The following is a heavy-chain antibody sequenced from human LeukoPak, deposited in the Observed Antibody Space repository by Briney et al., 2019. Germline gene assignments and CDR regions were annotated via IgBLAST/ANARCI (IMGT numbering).Heavy chain of an antibody. Sequence: PGGSLRLSCAASGFTFSSYAMHWVRQAPGKGLEWVAVISYDGSNKYYADSVKGRFTISRDNSKNTLYLQMNSLRAEDTAVYYCARAPRPYDILTGYHDYWGQGTLVTVSS. CDR1: GFTFSSYA. D-gene: IGHD3-9*01. J-gene: IGHJ4*02. CDR2: ISYDGSNK. CDR3: ARAPRPYDILTGYHDY. V-gene: IGHV3-30-3*01.